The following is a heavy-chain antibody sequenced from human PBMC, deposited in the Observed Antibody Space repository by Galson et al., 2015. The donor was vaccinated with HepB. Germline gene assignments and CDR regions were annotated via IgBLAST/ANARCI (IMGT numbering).Heavy chain of an antibody. CDR2: ISSNGGST. V-gene: IGHV3-64*01. CDR3: ARDIERYSRPYYSGRDV. J-gene: IGHJ6*02. Sequence: SLRLSCAASGFTFSSYAMHWVRQAPGKGLEYVSTISSNGGSTYYANSVKGRFTISRDNSKNTLYLQMGSLRAEDMAVYYCARDIERYSRPYYSGRDVGGQGTPVTVSS. D-gene: IGHD2-15*01. CDR1: GFTFSSYA.